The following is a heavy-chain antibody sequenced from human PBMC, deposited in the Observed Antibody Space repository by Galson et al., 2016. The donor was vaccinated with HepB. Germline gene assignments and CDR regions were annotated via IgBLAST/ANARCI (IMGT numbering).Heavy chain of an antibody. CDR2: TTRSGYAT. CDR3: GKHGGFDY. CDR1: GFPFSNSG. Sequence: SLGLSCAASGFPFSNSGMSWVRQAPGKGLGLVSVTTRSGYATHYADFVKGRFTISRDNSKNPLYLYMNKLTAGDTAIYHCGKHGGFDYWGQGALVTGSA. V-gene: IGHV3-23*01. D-gene: IGHD3-16*01. J-gene: IGHJ4*02.